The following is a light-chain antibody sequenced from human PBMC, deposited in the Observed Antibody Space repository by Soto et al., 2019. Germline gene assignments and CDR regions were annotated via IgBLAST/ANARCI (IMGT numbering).Light chain of an antibody. CDR1: QSISNNH. J-gene: IGKJ4*01. CDR2: GTS. CDR3: EYYGTSIT. Sequence: EIVLTQSPGTLSLSPGERVTLSCRASQSISNNHLAWYQQKPGQAPRLLIHGTSNRATGIPDRFSGSGSGTDFTLTFSRLEPEYFAVYYCEYYGTSITFGGGTKVEIK. V-gene: IGKV3-20*01.